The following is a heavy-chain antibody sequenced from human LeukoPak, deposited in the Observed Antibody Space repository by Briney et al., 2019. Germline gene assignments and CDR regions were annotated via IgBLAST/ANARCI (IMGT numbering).Heavy chain of an antibody. Sequence: ASVKVSCKASGYTFTSYDINWVRQATGQGLEWMGWMNPNSGNTGYAQKFQGRVTMTRNTSISTAYMELSSLRSEDTAVYYCARVDKIAAAGTYYYYYGMDVWGQGTTVTVSS. CDR3: ARVDKIAAAGTYYYYYGMDV. J-gene: IGHJ6*02. D-gene: IGHD6-13*01. V-gene: IGHV1-8*01. CDR1: GYTFTSYD. CDR2: MNPNSGNT.